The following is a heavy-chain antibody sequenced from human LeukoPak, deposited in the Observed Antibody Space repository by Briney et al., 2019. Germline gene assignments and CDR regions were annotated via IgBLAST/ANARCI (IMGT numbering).Heavy chain of an antibody. Sequence: PSETLSLTCTVSGGSISSYYWSWIRQPPGKGLEGIGYIYYSGSTNYNPSLKSRVTISVDTSKNQFSLKQSSVPAADTAVYYCARHKYSSGWPPEGAFDIWGQGTMVTASS. CDR1: GGSISSYY. D-gene: IGHD6-19*01. CDR3: ARHKYSSGWPPEGAFDI. V-gene: IGHV4-59*01. CDR2: IYYSGST. J-gene: IGHJ3*02.